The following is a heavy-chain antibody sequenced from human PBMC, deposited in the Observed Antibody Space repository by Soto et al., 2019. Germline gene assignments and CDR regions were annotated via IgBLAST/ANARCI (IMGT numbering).Heavy chain of an antibody. Sequence: QIILKESGPMLVKPTQTLTLTCTFSGFYLSTSGVGVGWIRQPPGKALEWLALIYWDDDKRYSPSLRSRLTITKDISKHQVVLTMTNMDPVDTATYYCAHLNSGRYYFDYWGQGTLVTVSS. CDR1: GFYLSTSGVG. J-gene: IGHJ4*02. CDR2: IYWDDDK. CDR3: AHLNSGRYYFDY. D-gene: IGHD1-26*01. V-gene: IGHV2-5*02.